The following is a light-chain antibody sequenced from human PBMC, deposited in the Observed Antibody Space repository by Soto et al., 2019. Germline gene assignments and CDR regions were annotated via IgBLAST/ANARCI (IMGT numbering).Light chain of an antibody. J-gene: IGKJ1*01. Sequence: EIVLTQSPGTLSLSPGERATLSCRASQSVSSSYLAWYQQKPGQPVRLLIYAASSSATGIPDRFSGSGSGADFTLTISRLEPEDFAVYYCQHYGRSPRTFGQGTKVEIK. V-gene: IGKV3-20*01. CDR1: QSVSSSY. CDR3: QHYGRSPRT. CDR2: AAS.